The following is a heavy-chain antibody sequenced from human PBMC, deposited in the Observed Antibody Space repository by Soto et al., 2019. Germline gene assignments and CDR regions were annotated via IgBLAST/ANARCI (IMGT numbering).Heavy chain of an antibody. CDR2: VSSSSSTI. J-gene: IGHJ4*02. CDR3: AKDVHYDSSGGLDC. V-gene: IGHV3-48*01. CDR1: GFTFSSYS. D-gene: IGHD3-22*01. Sequence: GGSLRLSCAASGFTFSSYSMYWVRQAPGKGLEWVSYVSSSSSTIYYADSVKGRFTISRDNSKNTLDLQMNSLRAEDTAVYYCAKDVHYDSSGGLDCWGQGTLVTVSS.